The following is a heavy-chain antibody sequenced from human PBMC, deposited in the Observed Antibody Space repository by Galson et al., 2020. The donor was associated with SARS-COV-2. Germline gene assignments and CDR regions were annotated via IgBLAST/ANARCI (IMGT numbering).Heavy chain of an antibody. CDR2: VAYDGTTK. CDR3: ARDWGSSGWYNWFDP. D-gene: IGHD6-19*01. CDR1: GFTLSNYG. J-gene: IGHJ5*02. Sequence: GESLKISCAASGFTLSNYGMHWVHQAPGKGLEWVAIVAYDGTTKYYADSVKGRFTISRDNPKNTLYLEMNSLRVEDTGVYYCARDWGSSGWYNWFDPWGQGNLVSVSS. V-gene: IGHV3-30*03.